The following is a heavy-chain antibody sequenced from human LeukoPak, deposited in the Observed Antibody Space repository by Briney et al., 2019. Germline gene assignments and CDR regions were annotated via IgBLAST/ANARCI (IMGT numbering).Heavy chain of an antibody. CDR2: ISGSGAST. V-gene: IGHV3-23*01. D-gene: IGHD3-16*01. CDR1: GFTFSSYA. Sequence: TGGSLRLSCAASGFTFSSYAMSWVRQAPGKGLEWVSAISGSGASTYCADSVKGRFTISRDNSKNTLYVQMNSLRAEDTAVYYCAKSQFGGVFDGFDIWGQGTMVTVSS. CDR3: AKSQFGGVFDGFDI. J-gene: IGHJ3*02.